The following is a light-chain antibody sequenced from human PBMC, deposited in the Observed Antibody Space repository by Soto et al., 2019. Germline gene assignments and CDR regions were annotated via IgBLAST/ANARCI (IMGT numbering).Light chain of an antibody. CDR2: DAS. Sequence: DLQMTQSPSSLSASVGDRVTITCRAGQSIKTYLNWYQQKPGKAPSLLIYDASTLQSGVPSRFSGSGSGTEFSLSITSLQPDDSATYFCQQSYTYPRTFGQGTKVEI. CDR3: QQSYTYPRT. CDR1: QSIKTY. J-gene: IGKJ1*01. V-gene: IGKV1-39*01.